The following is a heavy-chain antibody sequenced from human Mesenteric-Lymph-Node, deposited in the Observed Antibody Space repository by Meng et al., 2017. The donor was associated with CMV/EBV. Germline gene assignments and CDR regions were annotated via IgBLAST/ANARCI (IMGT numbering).Heavy chain of an antibody. CDR1: GGTFNSYA. Sequence: SVKVSCKASGGTFNSYAINWVRQAPGQGLEWMGGLVPIFGTPDYAQKFRGRVTITTEESTSTSYMELSSLRSEDTAVYYCARGFDYSNGDYWGQGTLVTVSS. V-gene: IGHV1-69*05. CDR3: ARGFDYSNGDY. CDR2: LVPIFGTP. D-gene: IGHD4-11*01. J-gene: IGHJ4*02.